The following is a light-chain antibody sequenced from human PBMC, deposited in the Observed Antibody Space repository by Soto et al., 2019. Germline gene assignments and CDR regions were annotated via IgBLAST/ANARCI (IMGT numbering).Light chain of an antibody. CDR3: QQRSNWLSLT. Sequence: EIVLTQSPATLSLSPGERATLSCRASQSVSSYLAWYQQKPGQATRLLIYDASNRATGIPARFSGSGSGTDFTLTISSLEPEDFAVYYCQQRSNWLSLTFGGGTKVEIK. CDR1: QSVSSY. CDR2: DAS. V-gene: IGKV3-11*01. J-gene: IGKJ4*01.